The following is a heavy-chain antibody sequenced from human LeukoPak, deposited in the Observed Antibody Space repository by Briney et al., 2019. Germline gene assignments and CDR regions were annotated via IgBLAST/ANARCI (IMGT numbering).Heavy chain of an antibody. CDR1: EFTFSSYA. D-gene: IGHD6-6*01. V-gene: IGHV3-30-3*01. CDR3: AKDLAVASHGLDV. Sequence: GGSLRLSCTASEFTFSSYAMHWVRQAPGKGLEWVAVILYDGSNKHYADSVKGRFTISRDNSNNTLYLQMNSLRPEDTAVYYCAKDLAVASHGLDVWGQGTTVTVSS. J-gene: IGHJ6*02. CDR2: ILYDGSNK.